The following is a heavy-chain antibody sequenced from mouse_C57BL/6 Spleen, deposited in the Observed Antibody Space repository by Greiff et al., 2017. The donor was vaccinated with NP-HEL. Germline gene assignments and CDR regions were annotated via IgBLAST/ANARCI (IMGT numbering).Heavy chain of an antibody. CDR1: GFTFSSYA. D-gene: IGHD1-1*01. CDR3: ASTGSRGYYAMDY. Sequence: EVKLVESGGGLVKPGGSLKLSCAASGFTFSSYAMSWVRQTPEKRLEWVATISDGGSYTYYPDNVKGRFTISRDNAKNNLYLQMSHLKSEDTAMYYCASTGSRGYYAMDYWGQGTSVTVSS. V-gene: IGHV5-4*03. CDR2: ISDGGSYT. J-gene: IGHJ4*01.